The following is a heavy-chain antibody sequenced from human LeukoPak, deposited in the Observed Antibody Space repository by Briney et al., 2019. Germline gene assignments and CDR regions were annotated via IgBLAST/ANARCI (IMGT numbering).Heavy chain of an antibody. Sequence: ASVKVSCTASGYTFTSYAMHWVRQAPGQRLEWMGWINAGDGNTKYSQKFQGRVTITRDTSASTAYMELSSLRSEDTAVYYCARSSILYSSSWYEDYWGQGTLVTVSS. V-gene: IGHV1-3*01. CDR1: GYTFTSYA. CDR3: ARSSILYSSSWYEDY. J-gene: IGHJ4*02. D-gene: IGHD6-13*01. CDR2: INAGDGNT.